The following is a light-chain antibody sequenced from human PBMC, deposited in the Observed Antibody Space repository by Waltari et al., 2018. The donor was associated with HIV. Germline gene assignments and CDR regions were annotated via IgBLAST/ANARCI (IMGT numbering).Light chain of an antibody. CDR3: QSHDSSLSGYV. CDR1: SSNIGAGYH. V-gene: IGLV1-40*01. Sequence: QSVLTQPPSVSGAPGQRVTISCTGSSSNIGAGYHVHWYQQLPGTAPKLLIYGNSNRPSGVPDRFSGSKSGPSASLAITGLQAEDEADYYCQSHDSSLSGYVFGTGTKVTVL. CDR2: GNS. J-gene: IGLJ1*01.